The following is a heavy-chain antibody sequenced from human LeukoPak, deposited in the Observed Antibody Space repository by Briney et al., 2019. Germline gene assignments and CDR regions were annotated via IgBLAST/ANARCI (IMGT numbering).Heavy chain of an antibody. CDR3: GRWGVEAGMDY. CDR1: VFIFCNYC. D-gene: IGHD6-19*01. Sequence: GGSLRLSCDASVFIFCNYCMGWVRRVPGKGLEWVANIQPDGSETSYLDSVKGRFTISRDNAKKSMFLQMKSLRTEHTAVYSCGRWGVEAGMDYWGQGTLVIVSS. J-gene: IGHJ4*02. CDR2: IQPDGSET. V-gene: IGHV3-7*01.